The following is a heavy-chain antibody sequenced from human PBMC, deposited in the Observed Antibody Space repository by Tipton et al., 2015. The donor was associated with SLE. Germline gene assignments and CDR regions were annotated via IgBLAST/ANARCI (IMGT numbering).Heavy chain of an antibody. J-gene: IGHJ5*02. V-gene: IGHV1-18*01. Sequence: QSGAEVKKPGSSVKVSCKASGGTFSSYAISWVRQAPGQGLEWMGWISAYNGNTNYAQKLQGRVTMTTDTSTSTAYMELRSLRSDDTAVYYCASFSGFGIQRWFDPWGQGTLVTVSS. CDR2: ISAYNGNT. CDR3: ASFSGFGIQRWFDP. D-gene: IGHD1-14*01. CDR1: GGTFSSYA.